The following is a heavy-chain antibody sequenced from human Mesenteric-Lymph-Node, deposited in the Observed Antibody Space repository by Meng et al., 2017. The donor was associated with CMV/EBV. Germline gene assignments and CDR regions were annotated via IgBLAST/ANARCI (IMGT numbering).Heavy chain of an antibody. D-gene: IGHD1-14*01. J-gene: IGHJ4*02. V-gene: IGHV3-7*01. Sequence: GGSLRLSCGASGFTFSAYWMSWIRQAPGKGLEWVANIQQDGNEKYHVDSVKGRFTISRDNTRNLLYLQMNNLRAEDTALYYCAKTDPSKDPDDYFDYWGQGTLVTVSS. CDR1: GFTFSAYW. CDR3: AKTDPSKDPDDYFDY. CDR2: IQQDGNEK.